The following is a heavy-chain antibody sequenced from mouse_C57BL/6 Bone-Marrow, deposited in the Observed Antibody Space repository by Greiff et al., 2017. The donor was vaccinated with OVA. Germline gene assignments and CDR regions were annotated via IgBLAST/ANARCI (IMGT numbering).Heavy chain of an antibody. CDR3: TRVGLLWGDFDV. Sequence: EVQLQQSGTVLARPGASVKMSCKTSGYTFTSYWMHWVKQRPGQGLEWIGAIYPGNSDTRYNQKFKGKAKLTAVPYASTAYMELSSLTNEDAAVYYCTRVGLLWGDFDVWGTGTTVTVSS. D-gene: IGHD2-3*01. V-gene: IGHV1-5*01. J-gene: IGHJ1*03. CDR2: IYPGNSDT. CDR1: GYTFTSYW.